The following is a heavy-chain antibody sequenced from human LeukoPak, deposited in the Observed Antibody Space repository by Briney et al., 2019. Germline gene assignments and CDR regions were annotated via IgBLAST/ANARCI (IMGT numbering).Heavy chain of an antibody. CDR2: IKQDGSEK. D-gene: IGHD6-13*01. CDR3: ANIAAPHYYYYYYMDV. CDR1: GFTFSSYG. V-gene: IGHV3-7*01. J-gene: IGHJ6*03. Sequence: GGSLRLSCAASGFTFSSYGMHWVRQAPGKGPEWVANIKQDGSEKYYVDSVKGRFTISRDNAKNSLYLQMNSLRAEDTAVYYCANIAAPHYYYYYYMDVWGKGTTVTVSS.